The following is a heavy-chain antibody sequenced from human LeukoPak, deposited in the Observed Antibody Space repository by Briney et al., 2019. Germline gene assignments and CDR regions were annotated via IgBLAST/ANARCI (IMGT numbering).Heavy chain of an antibody. CDR1: GYTFTSYG. D-gene: IGHD3-9*01. Sequence: ASVKVSCKASGYTFTSYGISWVRQAPGQGLEWMGWISAYNGNTNYAQKLQGRVTMTTDTSTSTAYMELRSLRSDDTAVYYCARDRAYYDILTGHGVLENWFDPWGQGTLVTVSS. CDR3: ARDRAYYDILTGHGVLENWFDP. CDR2: ISAYNGNT. J-gene: IGHJ5*02. V-gene: IGHV1-18*01.